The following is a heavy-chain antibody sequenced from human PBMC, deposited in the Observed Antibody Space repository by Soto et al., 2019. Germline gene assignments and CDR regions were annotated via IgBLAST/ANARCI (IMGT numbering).Heavy chain of an antibody. Sequence: ASVKVSCKASGYTFTSYYMHWVRQAPGQGLEWMGIINPSGGSTSYAQKFQGRVTMTRDTSTSTVYMELSSLRSEDTAVYYCALEQTIAARPYYYGMGVWGQGTTVTVS. V-gene: IGHV1-46*01. CDR1: GYTFTSYY. CDR3: ALEQTIAARPYYYGMGV. CDR2: INPSGGST. D-gene: IGHD6-6*01. J-gene: IGHJ6*02.